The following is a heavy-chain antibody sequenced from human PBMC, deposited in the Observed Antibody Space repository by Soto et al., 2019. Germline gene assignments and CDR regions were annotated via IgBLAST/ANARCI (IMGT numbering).Heavy chain of an antibody. CDR3: ANLWIQLWECAFDI. V-gene: IGHV3-23*01. D-gene: IGHD5-18*01. J-gene: IGHJ3*02. CDR2: ISGRGGST. Sequence: GGSLRLSCEASGFTFSSYAMSWVRQAPGKGLEWVSAISGRGGSTYYADSVKGRFTISRDNSKNTLYLQMNSLRAEDTAVYYCANLWIQLWECAFDIWGQGTMVTVSS. CDR1: GFTFSSYA.